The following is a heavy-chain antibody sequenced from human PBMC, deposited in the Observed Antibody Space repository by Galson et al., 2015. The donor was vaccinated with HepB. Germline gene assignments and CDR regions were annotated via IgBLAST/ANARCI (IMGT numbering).Heavy chain of an antibody. J-gene: IGHJ4*02. CDR2: ISGSGGIT. CDR3: AKDREGVIQYYFDY. D-gene: IGHD3-16*02. Sequence: SLRLSCAASGFTFSTYAMTWVRQAPGKGLEWVSVISGSGGITYYADSVKGRFTISRDNPKNTLYLQMNSLRAEDTAVYYCAKDREGVIQYYFDYWGQGTLVTVSS. V-gene: IGHV3-23*01. CDR1: GFTFSTYA.